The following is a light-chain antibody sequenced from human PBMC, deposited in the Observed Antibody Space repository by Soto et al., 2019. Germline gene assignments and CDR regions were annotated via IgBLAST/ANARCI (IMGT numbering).Light chain of an antibody. CDR2: EIN. J-gene: IGLJ1*01. CDR1: NSDVGAYDY. V-gene: IGLV2-8*01. Sequence: QSVLTQPPCASGSPGQSVTVSCTGTNSDVGAYDYVSWYQQHPGKAPKLMIYEINKRPSGVPDRFSGSKSGNTASLTVSGLQAEDEADYYCSSFAGSNNFPYVFGTGTKVTVL. CDR3: SSFAGSNNFPYV.